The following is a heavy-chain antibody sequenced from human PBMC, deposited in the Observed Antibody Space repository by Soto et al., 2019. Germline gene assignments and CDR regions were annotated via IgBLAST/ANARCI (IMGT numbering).Heavy chain of an antibody. CDR3: ASQPNYRDGIDY. CDR1: GFTFSSYA. CDR2: ISGGGGTT. Sequence: PGGSLRLSCAASGFTFSSYAMSWVRQAPGKGLEWVSTISGGGGTTYYADSVKGRFTISRDNSKNTLYLQMNSLRAEDTAVYYCASQPNYRDGIDYWGQGTLVTVSS. V-gene: IGHV3-23*01. J-gene: IGHJ4*02. D-gene: IGHD1-26*01.